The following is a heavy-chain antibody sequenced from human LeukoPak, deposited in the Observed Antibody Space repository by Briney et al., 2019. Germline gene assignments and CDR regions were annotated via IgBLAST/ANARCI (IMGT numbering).Heavy chain of an antibody. CDR2: IKQDGSEK. CDR1: GFTFSSYW. CDR3: ARDENYYGSGSYDY. Sequence: PGGSLRLSCAASGFTFSSYWMSWVRQAPGKGLEWVANIKQDGSEKYDVDSVKGRFTISRGNAKNSLYLQMNSLRAEDTAVYYCARDENYYGSGSYDYWGQGTLVTVSS. V-gene: IGHV3-7*01. J-gene: IGHJ4*02. D-gene: IGHD3-10*01.